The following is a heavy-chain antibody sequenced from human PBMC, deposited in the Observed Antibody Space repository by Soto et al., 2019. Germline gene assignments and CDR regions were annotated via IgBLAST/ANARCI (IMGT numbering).Heavy chain of an antibody. Sequence: GGSLRLSYAASGFTFSSYAMHWVRQAPGKGLEWVAVISYDGSNKYYADSVKGRFTISRDNSKNTLYLQMNSLRAEDTAVYYCARDRDSSSWYGYYYYYGMDVWGQGTTVTVS. CDR1: GFTFSSYA. D-gene: IGHD6-13*01. CDR3: ARDRDSSSWYGYYYYYGMDV. J-gene: IGHJ6*02. CDR2: ISYDGSNK. V-gene: IGHV3-30-3*01.